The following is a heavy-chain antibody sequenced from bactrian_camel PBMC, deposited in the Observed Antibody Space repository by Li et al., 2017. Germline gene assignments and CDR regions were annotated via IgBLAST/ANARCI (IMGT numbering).Heavy chain of an antibody. D-gene: IGHD2*01. V-gene: IGHV3S54*01. Sequence: HVQLVESGGGSVQAGGSLRLSCTASGAIPTKYTYCMAWLRQAPGKEREGIAVLDTRGDIEYADSVKGRFFISTDNAKTTLYLQMNNLKPEDTAMYYCAAERFSGYCTRPATLYPDRGHGTQVTV. CDR2: LDTRGDI. CDR1: GAIPTKYTYC. J-gene: IGHJ4*01.